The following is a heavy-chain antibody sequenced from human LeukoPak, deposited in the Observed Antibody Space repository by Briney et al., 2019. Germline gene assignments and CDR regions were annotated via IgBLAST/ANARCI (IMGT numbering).Heavy chain of an antibody. J-gene: IGHJ4*02. CDR2: IKSKTDGGTT. D-gene: IGHD3-22*01. Sequence: GGSLRLSCAASGFTFSTYAMSWVRQAPGKGLEWVGHIKSKTDGGTTDYAAPVKGRFTISKDDSKNTLYLQMNSLKTEDTAVYYCTTVPYYYDNSGYYHGVFDYWGQGTLVTVSS. CDR1: GFTFSTYA. V-gene: IGHV3-15*01. CDR3: TTVPYYYDNSGYYHGVFDY.